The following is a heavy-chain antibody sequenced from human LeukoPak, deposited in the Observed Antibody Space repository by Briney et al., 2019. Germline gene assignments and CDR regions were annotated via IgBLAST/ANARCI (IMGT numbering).Heavy chain of an antibody. J-gene: IGHJ4*02. V-gene: IGHV1-2*06. CDR3: ARGHDSGGLSRPLDY. Sequence: ASVKVSCKASGYTFTGYHMHWVRQAPGQGLEWMGRINPNSGDTNYAQKFQGRVTMTRDTSISTAYMELSRLRSDDTAVYYCARGHDSGGLSRPLDYWGQGTLVTVSS. D-gene: IGHD3-22*01. CDR2: INPNSGDT. CDR1: GYTFTGYH.